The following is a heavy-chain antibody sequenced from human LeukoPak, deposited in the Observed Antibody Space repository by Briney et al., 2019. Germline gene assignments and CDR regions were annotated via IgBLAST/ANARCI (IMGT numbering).Heavy chain of an antibody. CDR2: IYYSGST. CDR1: GGSISSSSYY. CDR3: ARGYVITMVRGVITMNWFDP. V-gene: IGHV4-39*07. J-gene: IGHJ5*02. Sequence: SETLSLTCTVSGGSISSSSYYWGWIRQPPGKGLEWIGSIYYSGSTNYNPSLKSRVTISVDTSKNQFSLKLRSVTAADTAVYYCARGYVITMVRGVITMNWFDPWGQGTLVTVSS. D-gene: IGHD3-10*01.